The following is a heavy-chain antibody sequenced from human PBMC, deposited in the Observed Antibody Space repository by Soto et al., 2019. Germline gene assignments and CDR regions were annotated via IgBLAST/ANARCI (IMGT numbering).Heavy chain of an antibody. CDR1: GYTFTSYD. J-gene: IGHJ5*02. CDR3: ARRYEYCSSTRCYTAWFDP. D-gene: IGHD2-2*02. CDR2: MNPNSGNT. V-gene: IGHV1-8*01. Sequence: GASVKVSCKASGYTFTSYDINWVRQATGQGLEWMGWMNPNSGNTGYAQKFQGRVTMTRNTSISTAYMELSSLRSEDTAVYYCARRYEYCSSTRCYTAWFDPWGQGPLLTVYS.